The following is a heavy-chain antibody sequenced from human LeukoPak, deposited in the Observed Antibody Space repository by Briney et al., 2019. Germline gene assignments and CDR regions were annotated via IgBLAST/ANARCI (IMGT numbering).Heavy chain of an antibody. D-gene: IGHD3-22*01. CDR3: ASGRGYYDY. V-gene: IGHV3-23*01. J-gene: IGHJ4*02. CDR2: ISSSSGST. Sequence: PGGSLRLSCAASGLSFSSSTMSWVRQAPGKGLEWVSAISSSSGSTYYADSVKGRFTISRDNSKNTLYLQMNSLRADDTAIYYWASGRGYYDYGGEGTVVSVSS. CDR1: GLSFSSST.